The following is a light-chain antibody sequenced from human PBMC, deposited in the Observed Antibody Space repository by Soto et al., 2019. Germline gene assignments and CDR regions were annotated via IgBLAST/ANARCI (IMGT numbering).Light chain of an antibody. CDR1: QSVSSN. J-gene: IGKJ1*01. Sequence: EIVLTQSPGTLSLSPGERATLSCRASQSVSSNLAWYQQKPGQAPRLLIYGAFTRATGTPARFSGSGSGTEFTLTISSLQSEDFAVYYCQQYNNWPLAFGQGTKVDIK. V-gene: IGKV3-15*01. CDR3: QQYNNWPLA. CDR2: GAF.